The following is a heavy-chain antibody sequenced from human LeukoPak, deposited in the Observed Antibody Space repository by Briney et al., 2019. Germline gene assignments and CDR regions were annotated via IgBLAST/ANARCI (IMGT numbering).Heavy chain of an antibody. CDR1: GFTFSDYS. V-gene: IGHV3-48*04. CDR3: ARDYRYAFDN. D-gene: IGHD1-1*01. J-gene: IGHJ4*02. Sequence: PGGSLRLSCAASGFTFSDYSMNWVRQAPGKGLEWISYIGISSGKTKYADSVKGRFTISGDNAKSSLYLQMNSLRVEDTAVYYCARDYRYAFDNWGQGTLVTVSS. CDR2: IGISSGKT.